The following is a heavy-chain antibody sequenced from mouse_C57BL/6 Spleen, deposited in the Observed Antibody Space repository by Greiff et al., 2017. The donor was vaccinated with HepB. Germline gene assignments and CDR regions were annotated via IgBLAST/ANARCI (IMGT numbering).Heavy chain of an antibody. CDR2: INPNNGGT. Sequence: VQLKESGPELVKPGASVKMSCKASGYTFTDYNMHWVKQSHGKSLEWIGYINPNNGGTSYNQKFKGKATLTVNKSSSTAYMELRSLTSEDSAVYYCARRYYGSSFDYWGQGTTLTVSS. V-gene: IGHV1-22*01. CDR3: ARRYYGSSFDY. J-gene: IGHJ2*01. CDR1: GYTFTDYN. D-gene: IGHD1-1*01.